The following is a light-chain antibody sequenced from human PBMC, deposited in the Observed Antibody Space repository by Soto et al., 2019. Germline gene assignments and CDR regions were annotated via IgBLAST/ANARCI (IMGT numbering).Light chain of an antibody. V-gene: IGLV1-44*01. CDR1: GSNIGSNT. CDR3: ATWDDSLIGAV. Sequence: QSVLTQPPSASGTPGQRVTISCSGSGSNIGSNTVHWYQQFPGTAPKLLMYSDNQRPSGVPARFSGSKSGTSASLAISGLQSEDEADYYCATWDDSLIGAVFGGGTQLTVL. J-gene: IGLJ7*01. CDR2: SDN.